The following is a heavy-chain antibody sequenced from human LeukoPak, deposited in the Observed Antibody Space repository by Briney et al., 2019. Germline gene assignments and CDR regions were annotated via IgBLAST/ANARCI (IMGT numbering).Heavy chain of an antibody. V-gene: IGHV1-2*02. Sequence: ASVKDSCKSSRYTLTEYYMHWLRPAPGQGLEWMGWINPNSGGTNYAQKLQGRVTMTRDTYISTAYMEVSRLKSDDTAVYYCASCHPSNSPPACNLWGQGTMVTVSS. CDR2: INPNSGGT. CDR1: RYTLTEYY. J-gene: IGHJ4*02. D-gene: IGHD6-6*01. CDR3: ASCHPSNSPPACNL.